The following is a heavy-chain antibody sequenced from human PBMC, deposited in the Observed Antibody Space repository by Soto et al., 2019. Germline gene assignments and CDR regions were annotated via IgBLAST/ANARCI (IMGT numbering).Heavy chain of an antibody. D-gene: IGHD5-12*01. J-gene: IGHJ4*02. CDR3: AKGGVRVATITFFDY. Sequence: TGGSLRLSCAASGFTFSSYGMHWVRQAPGKGLEWVAVISYDGSNKYYADSAKGRFTISRDNSKNTLYLQMNSLRAEDTAVYYCAKGGVRVATITFFDYWGQGTLVTVSS. CDR2: ISYDGSNK. V-gene: IGHV3-30*18. CDR1: GFTFSSYG.